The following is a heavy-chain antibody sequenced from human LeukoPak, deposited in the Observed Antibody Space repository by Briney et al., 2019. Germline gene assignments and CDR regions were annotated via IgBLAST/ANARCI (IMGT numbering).Heavy chain of an antibody. Sequence: GGSLRLSCAASGFTFSSYGMHWVRQAPGKGLEWVAVISYDGSNKYYADSVKGRFTISRDNSKSTLYLQMNSLRAEDTAVYYCAKPTTYSSGWYPTDFDYWGQGTLVTVSS. V-gene: IGHV3-30*18. D-gene: IGHD6-19*01. CDR1: GFTFSSYG. CDR2: ISYDGSNK. CDR3: AKPTTYSSGWYPTDFDY. J-gene: IGHJ4*02.